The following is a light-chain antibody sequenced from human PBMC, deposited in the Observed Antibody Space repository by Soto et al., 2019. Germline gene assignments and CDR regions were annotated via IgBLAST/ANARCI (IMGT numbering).Light chain of an antibody. Sequence: EIVMTQSPATLSVSPGERVTFSCRASQNIWNKLAWYQQKPGQTPRLLIFDVSTRATGIPARFSGSGSNTKFTLTISSLQSEDFGVYYCQHYNDWPHTFGGGTKVEIK. CDR3: QHYNDWPHT. CDR2: DVS. V-gene: IGKV3-15*01. J-gene: IGKJ4*01. CDR1: QNIWNK.